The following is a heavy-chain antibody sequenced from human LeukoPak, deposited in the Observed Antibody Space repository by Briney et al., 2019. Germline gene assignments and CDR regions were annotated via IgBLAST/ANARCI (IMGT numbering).Heavy chain of an antibody. J-gene: IGHJ4*02. Sequence: PSQTLSLTCTVSGGSISSGGYYWSWIRQHPGKGLEWLRYIYYSGSTYYNSSLKSRVTISVDTSKNQFSLQLSSVTAADTAVYYCARGSTTWVSTMIVVVLEYYFDYWGQGTLVSVSS. CDR3: ARGSTTWVSTMIVVVLEYYFDY. D-gene: IGHD3-22*01. CDR2: IYYSGST. V-gene: IGHV4-31*03. CDR1: GGSISSGGYY.